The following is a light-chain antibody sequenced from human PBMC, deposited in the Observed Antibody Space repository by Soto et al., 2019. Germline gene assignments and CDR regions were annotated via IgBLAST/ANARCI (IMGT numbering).Light chain of an antibody. CDR1: QAIDSW. J-gene: IGKJ1*01. CDR2: TGS. CDR3: QQSYSIPRT. Sequence: DIQMTQSPSSVSASVGDRVTITCRASQAIDSWLAWYQQKPGEAPKLLIFTGSLLHSGVPPRFSGSGSGTDFTLTISSLQPEDFATYYCQQSYSIPRTFGQGTTVEIK. V-gene: IGKV1-12*01.